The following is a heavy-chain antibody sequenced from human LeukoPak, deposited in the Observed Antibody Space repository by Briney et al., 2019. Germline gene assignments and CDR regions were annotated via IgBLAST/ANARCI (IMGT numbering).Heavy chain of an antibody. CDR3: ARGGYGSGSR. CDR2: IYTSGST. CDR1: GDSVSTYY. V-gene: IGHV4-4*07. J-gene: IGHJ4*02. D-gene: IGHD3-10*01. Sequence: PSETLSLTCSVSGDSVSTYYWSWIRQPAGKGLEWIGRIYTSGSTNYNPSLKSRVTMSIDTSKKQFSLKLSSVTAADTAVYYCARGGYGSGSRWGQGTLVTVSS.